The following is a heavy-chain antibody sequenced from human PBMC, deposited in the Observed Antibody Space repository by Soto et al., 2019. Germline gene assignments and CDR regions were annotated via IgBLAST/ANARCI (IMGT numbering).Heavy chain of an antibody. Sequence: QVQLQESGPGLVKPSGTLSLTCAVSGSSLSTTHWWSWVRQSPGKGLEWIGEIYRSGSTKYNPSLKSRVSMSLDKSKNEFSPNLKSVSAADTAVYYCARTVRSYSWSYFDDWGQGTLVTVSS. J-gene: IGHJ4*02. CDR1: GSSLSTTHW. V-gene: IGHV4-4*02. D-gene: IGHD6-13*01. CDR2: IYRSGST. CDR3: ARTVRSYSWSYFDD.